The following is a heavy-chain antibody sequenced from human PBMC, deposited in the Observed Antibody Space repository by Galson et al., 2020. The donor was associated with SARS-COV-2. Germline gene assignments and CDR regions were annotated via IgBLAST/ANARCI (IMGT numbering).Heavy chain of an antibody. CDR2: ISSWSSYI. CDR1: GLTFRSSV. J-gene: IGHJ5*01. Sequence: LSLTCAASGLTFRSSVMIWVRQAPGEGLKWVSSISSWSSYIYYADSVKGRFTISRDDANNSLYLEMHSLRSEDTALYFCASALRGTYAPGSWGRGTPVTVSS. CDR3: ASALRGTYAPGS. V-gene: IGHV3-21*01. D-gene: IGHD4-17*01.